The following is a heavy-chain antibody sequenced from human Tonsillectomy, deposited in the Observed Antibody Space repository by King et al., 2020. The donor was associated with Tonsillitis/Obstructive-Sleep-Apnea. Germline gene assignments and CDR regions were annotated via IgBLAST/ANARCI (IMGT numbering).Heavy chain of an antibody. V-gene: IGHV4-59*01. CDR2: IYYSGST. D-gene: IGHD2-2*02. Sequence: VQLQESGPGLVKPSETLSLTCTVSGGSISSYYWSWIRQPPGKGLEWIGYIYYSGSTNYNPSLKSRVTISVDTSKNQFSLKLSSVTAADTAVYYCASGIVVVPAAIRSDWSDPWGQGTLVTVSS. CDR3: ASGIVVVPAAIRSDWSDP. J-gene: IGHJ5*02. CDR1: GGSISSYY.